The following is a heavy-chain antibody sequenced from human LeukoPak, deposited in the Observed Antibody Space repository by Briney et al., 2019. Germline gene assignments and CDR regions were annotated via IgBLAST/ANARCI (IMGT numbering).Heavy chain of an antibody. CDR3: ARAGGKKAAAGTFWFDP. J-gene: IGHJ5*02. V-gene: IGHV1-8*01. Sequence: ASVKVSCKASGYTFTSYDINWVRQATGQGLEWMGWMNANSGNTGYAQKFQGRVTMTRNTSISTAYMELSSLRSEDTAVYYCARAGGKKAAAGTFWFDPWGQGTLVTVSS. CDR1: GYTFTSYD. CDR2: MNANSGNT. D-gene: IGHD6-13*01.